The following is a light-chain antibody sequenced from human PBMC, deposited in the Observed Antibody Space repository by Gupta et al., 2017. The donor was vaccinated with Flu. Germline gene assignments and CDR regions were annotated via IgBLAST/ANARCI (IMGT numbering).Light chain of an antibody. CDR1: SSNIGAGYD. J-gene: IGLJ1*01. Sequence: QSVLTQPPSVSGAPGQRVTISCTGSSSNIGAGYDVHWYQQLPGKAPKLLIYGNSNRPSGVPDRFSGSNSGTSASLAITGLQAEDEADYYCQSYDSSLSGSSVFGTGTKVTVL. CDR3: QSYDSSLSGSSV. CDR2: GNS. V-gene: IGLV1-40*01.